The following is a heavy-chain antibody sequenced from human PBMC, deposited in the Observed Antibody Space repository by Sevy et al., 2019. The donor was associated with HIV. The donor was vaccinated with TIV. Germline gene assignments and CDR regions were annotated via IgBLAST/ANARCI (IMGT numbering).Heavy chain of an antibody. CDR2: IYYSGST. CDR3: ARGDYYGSGEFDY. D-gene: IGHD3-10*01. V-gene: IGHV4-31*03. CDR1: GGSISSGGYY. J-gene: IGHJ4*02. Sequence: SETLSLTCTVSGGSISSGGYYWSWIRQHPGKGLEWIGYIYYSGSTYYNPSLKSRVSISVDTSKNQFSLKLSSVTAADTAVYYCARGDYYGSGEFDYWGQGTLVIVSS.